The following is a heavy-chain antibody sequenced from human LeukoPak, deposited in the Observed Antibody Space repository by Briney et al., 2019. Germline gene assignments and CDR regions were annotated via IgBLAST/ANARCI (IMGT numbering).Heavy chain of an antibody. J-gene: IGHJ4*02. CDR1: GYTFTSHG. Sequence: ASVKVSCKASGYTFTSHGISWVRQAPGQGLEWMGWISAYNGNTNYAQKLQGRVTMTTDTSTSTAYMELRSLRSDDTAVYSCAKDRDPPRDGYNLGGFDYWGQGILVTVSS. CDR3: AKDRDPPRDGYNLGGFDY. D-gene: IGHD5-24*01. V-gene: IGHV1-18*01. CDR2: ISAYNGNT.